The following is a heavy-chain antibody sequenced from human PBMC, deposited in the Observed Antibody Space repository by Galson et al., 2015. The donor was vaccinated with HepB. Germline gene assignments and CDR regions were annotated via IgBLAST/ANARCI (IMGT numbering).Heavy chain of an antibody. CDR1: GYTFTGYY. CDR3: ARDAAVAGSAFDI. D-gene: IGHD6-19*01. CDR2: INPNSGGT. J-gene: IGHJ3*02. Sequence: SVKVSCKASGYTFTGYYMHWVRQAPGQGLEWMGWINPNSGGTNYAQKFQGRVTMTRDTSISTAYMELSRLRSDDTAVYYCARDAAVAGSAFDIWGQGTMVTVSS. V-gene: IGHV1-2*02.